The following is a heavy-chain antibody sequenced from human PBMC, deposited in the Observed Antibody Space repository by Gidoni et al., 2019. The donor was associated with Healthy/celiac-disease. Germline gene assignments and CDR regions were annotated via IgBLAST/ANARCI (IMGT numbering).Heavy chain of an antibody. CDR2: ISSSGSTI. Sequence: EVQLVESGGGLVQPGGSLRLSCAASGFPFSSYEMNWVRQAPGKGLEWVSYISSSGSTIYYADSVKGRFTISRDNAKNSLYLQMNSLRAEDTAVYYCARGYGDYSDSYDYWGQGTLVTVSS. CDR3: ARGYGDYSDSYDY. D-gene: IGHD4-17*01. V-gene: IGHV3-48*03. CDR1: GFPFSSYE. J-gene: IGHJ4*02.